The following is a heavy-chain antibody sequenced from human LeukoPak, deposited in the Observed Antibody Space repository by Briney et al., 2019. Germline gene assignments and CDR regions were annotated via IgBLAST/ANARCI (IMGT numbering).Heavy chain of an antibody. V-gene: IGHV3-30-3*01. D-gene: IGHD3-22*01. Sequence: GGSLRLSCAASGFTFSSYAMHWVRQAPGKGLEWVAVISYDGSNKYYADSVKGRSTISRDNSKNTLYLQMNSLRAEDTAVYYCARVTYYYDSSGYYDYWGQGTLVTVSS. CDR2: ISYDGSNK. J-gene: IGHJ4*02. CDR1: GFTFSSYA. CDR3: ARVTYYYDSSGYYDY.